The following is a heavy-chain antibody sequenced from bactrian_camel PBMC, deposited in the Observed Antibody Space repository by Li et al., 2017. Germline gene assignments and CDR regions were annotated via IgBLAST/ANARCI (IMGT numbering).Heavy chain of an antibody. Sequence: VQLVESGGGLVQPGGSLRLSCAASGYSYSSYRMGWFRQAPGKEREGVAAIDGNGATFYGDSVKGRFTISRDNAKNTLYLQMNSLKPEDTAMYYCAAGVGYFLGSNYWGQGTQVTVS. J-gene: IGHJ4*01. V-gene: IGHV3S31*01. CDR3: AAGVGYFLGSNY. CDR2: IDGNGAT. D-gene: IGHD3*01. CDR1: GYSYSSYR.